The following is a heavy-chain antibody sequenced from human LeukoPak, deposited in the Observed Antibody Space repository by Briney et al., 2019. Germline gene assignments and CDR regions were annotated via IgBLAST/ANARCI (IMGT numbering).Heavy chain of an antibody. CDR1: GYTFTSYY. CDR3: ASSGGNGVDHDAFDI. D-gene: IGHD4-23*01. Sequence: ASVKVSCKASGYTFTSYYMHWVRQAPGQGLEWMGIINPSGGSTSYAQKFQGRVTMTRDTSTSTVYMELSSLRSEDTAVYYCASSGGNGVDHDAFDIWGQGTMVTVSS. CDR2: INPSGGST. V-gene: IGHV1-46*01. J-gene: IGHJ3*02.